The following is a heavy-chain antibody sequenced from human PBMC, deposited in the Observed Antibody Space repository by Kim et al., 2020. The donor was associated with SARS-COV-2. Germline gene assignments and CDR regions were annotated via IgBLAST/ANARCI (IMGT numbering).Heavy chain of an antibody. J-gene: IGHJ4*02. D-gene: IGHD3-22*01. CDR3: ARAIHYSDGSGYWDAKLRYYFDS. Sequence: GGSLRLSCAASGFSVTGDYMNWVRQAPGKGLEWVSVIYSSGITYYTDSVKGRFTVSTDNSKNTLFLQMNNLRVEDTALYYCARAIHYSDGSGYWDAKLRYYFDSWGQGTLVTVSS. V-gene: IGHV3-53*01. CDR2: IYSSGIT. CDR1: GFSVTGDY.